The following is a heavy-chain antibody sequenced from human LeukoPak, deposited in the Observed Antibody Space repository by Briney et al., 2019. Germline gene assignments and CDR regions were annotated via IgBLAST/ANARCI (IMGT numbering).Heavy chain of an antibody. Sequence: PSETLSLTCTVSGGSISSYYWSWIRQPPGKGLEWIGYIYYSGTTNYNPSLRSRVTISVDTSKNQFSLKLSSVTAADTAVYYCARVESAAGLDYWGQGTLVTVSS. CDR3: ARVESAAGLDY. J-gene: IGHJ4*02. D-gene: IGHD1-14*01. CDR1: GGSISSYY. V-gene: IGHV4-59*01. CDR2: IYYSGTT.